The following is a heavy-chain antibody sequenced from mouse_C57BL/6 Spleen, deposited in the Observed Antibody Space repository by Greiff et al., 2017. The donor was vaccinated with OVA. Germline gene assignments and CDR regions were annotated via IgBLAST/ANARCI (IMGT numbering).Heavy chain of an antibody. CDR2: IGPEDGET. CDR3: ARSLLNWYFDV. V-gene: IGHV14-2*01. CDR1: GFTIRDSY. J-gene: IGHJ1*03. D-gene: IGHD6-2*01. Sequence: VQLLQSGAELVKPGASVKFSCAASGFTIRDSYMHWVKQRPEQGLEWIGKIGPEDGETNYAQKVKGRATITADTSSNTAYMQLSSLTSEDTAVYYCARSLLNWYFDVWGTGTTVTVSS.